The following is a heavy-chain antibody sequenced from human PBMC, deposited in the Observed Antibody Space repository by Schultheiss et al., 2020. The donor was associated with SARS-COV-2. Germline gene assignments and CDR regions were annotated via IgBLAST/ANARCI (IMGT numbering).Heavy chain of an antibody. D-gene: IGHD3-10*01. V-gene: IGHV4-34*01. CDR1: GGSFSGYS. CDR3: ARVPGDWFDP. J-gene: IGHJ5*02. CDR2: INHSGST. Sequence: SETLSLTCAVYGGSFSGYSWSWIRQPPGKGLEWIGEINHSGSTNYNPSLKSRVTISVDTSKNQFSLKLSSVTAADTAVYYCARVPGDWFDPWGQGTLVTVSS.